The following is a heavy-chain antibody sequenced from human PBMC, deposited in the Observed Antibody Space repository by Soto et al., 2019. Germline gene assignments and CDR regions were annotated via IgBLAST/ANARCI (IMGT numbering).Heavy chain of an antibody. CDR1: GGTFSSYA. CDR2: IIPIFGTA. CDR3: SSGPSSSWPYYYYGMDV. D-gene: IGHD6-13*01. V-gene: IGHV1-69*13. J-gene: IGHJ6*02. Sequence: SVKVSCKASGGTFSSYAISWVRQAPGQGLEWMGEIIPIFGTANYAQKYQGRVTITADESTSTAYMELSSLRSEDTAVYYCSSGPSSSWPYYYYGMDVWGQGTTVTVSS.